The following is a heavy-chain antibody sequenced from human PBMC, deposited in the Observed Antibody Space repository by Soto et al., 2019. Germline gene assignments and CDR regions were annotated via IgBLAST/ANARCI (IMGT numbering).Heavy chain of an antibody. J-gene: IGHJ1*01. D-gene: IGHD2-15*01. CDR3: VRGYCTTSPCSGDFQF. CDR1: GYKFTTYF. Sequence: QVQLVQSGAELKKPGASVKVACKASGYKFTTYFIHWVRQAPGQGLEWMGMIHPSGDTGYAQKFRGRVTMTIDTSTTTAYMELGNLTSEDTAVYFSVRGYCTTSPCSGDFQFWGQGTLVTVSS. V-gene: IGHV1-46*01. CDR2: IHPSGDT.